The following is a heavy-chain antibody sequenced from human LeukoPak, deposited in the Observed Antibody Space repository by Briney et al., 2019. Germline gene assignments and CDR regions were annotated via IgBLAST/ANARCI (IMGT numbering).Heavy chain of an antibody. CDR2: IYYSGST. J-gene: IGHJ4*02. CDR1: GGSISSYY. CDR3: ARAKKGLAVFFDY. D-gene: IGHD6-19*01. Sequence: SETLSLTCAVYGGSISSYYWSWIRQPPGKGLEWIGYIYYSGSTNYNPSLKSRVTISVDTSKNQFSLKLSSVTAAETAVYYWARAKKGLAVFFDYWGQGPRVTVSS. V-gene: IGHV4-59*01.